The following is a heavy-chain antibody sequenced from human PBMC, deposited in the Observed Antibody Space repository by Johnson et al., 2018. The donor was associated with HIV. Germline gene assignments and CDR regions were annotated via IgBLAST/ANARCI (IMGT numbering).Heavy chain of an antibody. CDR1: RFTFSDYY. CDR2: IYSGGST. D-gene: IGHD3-10*01. J-gene: IGHJ3*02. CDR3: ANRDGNGFDI. V-gene: IGHV3-66*01. Sequence: VPLVESWGGVVPPGGSLRLSCAASRFTFSDYYMSWIRQAPGKGLEWVSVIYSGGSTYYADSVKGRFTISRDNSKNTLYLQMNSLRADDTAVYHCANRDGNGFDIWGQGTMVTVSS.